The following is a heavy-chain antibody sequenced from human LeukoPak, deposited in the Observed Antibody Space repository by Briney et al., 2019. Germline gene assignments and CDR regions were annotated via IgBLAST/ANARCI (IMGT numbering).Heavy chain of an antibody. CDR1: GYTFTGYY. Sequence: ASVKVSCKASGYTFTGYYMHWVRQAPGQGLEWMGWMNPNSGNAGYAQKFQGRVTMTRNTSITTAYMELSSLRSEDTAVYYCARPRSAARKYYYYYMDVWGKGTTVTVSS. CDR3: ARPRSAARKYYYYYMDV. CDR2: MNPNSGNA. V-gene: IGHV1-8*02. J-gene: IGHJ6*03. D-gene: IGHD6-13*01.